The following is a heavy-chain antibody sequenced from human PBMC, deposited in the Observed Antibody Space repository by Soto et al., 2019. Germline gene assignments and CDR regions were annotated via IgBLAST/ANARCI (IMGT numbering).Heavy chain of an antibody. D-gene: IGHD3-10*01. CDR3: ARSPGGPMTPGDY. CDR2: INAGNGNT. CDR1: GYTFTSYA. J-gene: IGHJ4*02. Sequence: QVQLVQSGAEEKKPGASVKVSCKASGYTFTSYAMHWVRQAPGQRLEWMGWINAGNGNTKYSRKFQGRVTITRDTSASPAYRELSSLRSEDTAVYYCARSPGGPMTPGDYWGQGTLVTVSS. V-gene: IGHV1-3*05.